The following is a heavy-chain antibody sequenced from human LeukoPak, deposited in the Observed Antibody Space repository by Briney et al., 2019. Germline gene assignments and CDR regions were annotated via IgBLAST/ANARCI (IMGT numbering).Heavy chain of an antibody. CDR3: ARGRGVDDFWSGYYTDY. J-gene: IGHJ4*02. V-gene: IGHV1-46*01. CDR2: INPSGGST. Sequence: ASVKVSCKASGYTFTSYYMHWVRQAPGQGLEWMGIINPSGGSTSYAQKFQGRVTMTRDTSTSTVYMELSSLRSEDTAVYYCARGRGVDDFWSGYYTDYWGQGTLVTVS. CDR1: GYTFTSYY. D-gene: IGHD3-3*01.